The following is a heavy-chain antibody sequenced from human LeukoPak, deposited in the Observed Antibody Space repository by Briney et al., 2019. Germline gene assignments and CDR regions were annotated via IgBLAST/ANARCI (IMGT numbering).Heavy chain of an antibody. Sequence: AGGSLRLSCAASGFTFSSYAMSWVRQAPGKGLERVSAISGSGGSTYYADSVKGRFTISRDNSKNTLYLQMNSLRAEDTAVYYCAKDQFSRGYGDPLLVFDIWGQGTMVTASS. V-gene: IGHV3-23*01. J-gene: IGHJ3*02. CDR2: ISGSGGST. CDR3: AKDQFSRGYGDPLLVFDI. CDR1: GFTFSSYA. D-gene: IGHD4-17*01.